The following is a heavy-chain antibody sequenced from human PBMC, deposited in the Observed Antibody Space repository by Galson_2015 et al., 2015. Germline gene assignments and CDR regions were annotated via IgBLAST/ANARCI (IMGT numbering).Heavy chain of an antibody. V-gene: IGHV3-11*03. CDR3: ARLISTVDY. CDR1: GFTFSDYY. CDR2: ISSSSSYT. J-gene: IGHJ4*02. Sequence: LRLSCAASGFTFSDYYMSWIRQAPGKGLEWVSYISSSSSYTNYADSVKGRFTISRDNAKNSLYLQMNSLRAEDTAVYYCARLISTVDYWGQGTLVTVSS.